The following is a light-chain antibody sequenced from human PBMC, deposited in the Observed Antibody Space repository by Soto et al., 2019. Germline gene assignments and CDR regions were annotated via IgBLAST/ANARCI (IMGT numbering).Light chain of an antibody. V-gene: IGLV2-14*01. J-gene: IGLJ2*01. CDR1: SSDVGDYNY. CDR3: SSYTSSSTLVV. Sequence: QSALTQPASVSGSPGQSITISCTGTSSDVGDYNYVSWYQQHPGKAPKLMIYEVSNRPSGVSNRFSGSKSGNTASLTISGLQAEDEADSYCSSYTSSSTLVVFGGGTKLTVL. CDR2: EVS.